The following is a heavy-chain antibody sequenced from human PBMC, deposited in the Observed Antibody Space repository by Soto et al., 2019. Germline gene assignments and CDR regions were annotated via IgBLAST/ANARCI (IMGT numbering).Heavy chain of an antibody. CDR2: RHHRGTT. CDR1: GGSFCGYY. Sequence: PSETLSLTCAVYGGSFCGYYWSGIRQPLGKGLAWIGDRHHRGTTTYNTSLKSRVTISVDASKNQFSLKLNSVTAADTAVYYCARGWLRVSGSSTGSDYWGQGTLVTVSS. J-gene: IGHJ4*02. V-gene: IGHV4-34*01. D-gene: IGHD6-6*01. CDR3: ARGWLRVSGSSTGSDY.